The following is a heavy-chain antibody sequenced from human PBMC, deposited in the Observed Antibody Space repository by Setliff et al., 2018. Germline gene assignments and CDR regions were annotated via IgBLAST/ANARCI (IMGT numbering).Heavy chain of an antibody. D-gene: IGHD3-16*01. J-gene: IGHJ4*02. V-gene: IGHV3-23*01. CDR2: ISGSGGST. CDR1: GFTFSSYA. CDR3: ARDRLRSDSPWGYFDY. Sequence: GGSLRLSCAASGFTFSSYAMSWVRQAPGKGLEWVSAISGSGGSTYYADSVKGRFTISRDNSENMLYLQMNSLRTEDTAVYYCARDRLRSDSPWGYFDYWGQGTLVTVSS.